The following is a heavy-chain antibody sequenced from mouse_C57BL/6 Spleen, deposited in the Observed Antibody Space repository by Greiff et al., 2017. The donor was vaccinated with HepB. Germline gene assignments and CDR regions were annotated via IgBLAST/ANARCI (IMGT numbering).Heavy chain of an antibody. J-gene: IGHJ3*01. V-gene: IGHV3-6*01. CDR1: GYSITSGYY. CDR2: ISYDGSN. Sequence: EVQLQQSGPGLVKPSQSLSLTCSVTGYSITSGYYWNWIRQFPGNKLEWMGYISYDGSNNYNPSLKNRISITRDTSKNQFFLKLNSVTTEDTATYYCASEGGYGTWFAYWGQGTLVTVSA. D-gene: IGHD2-10*02. CDR3: ASEGGYGTWFAY.